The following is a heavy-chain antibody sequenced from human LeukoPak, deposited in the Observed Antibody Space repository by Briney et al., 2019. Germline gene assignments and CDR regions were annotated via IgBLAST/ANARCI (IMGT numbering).Heavy chain of an antibody. Sequence: GGSLRLSCAASGFTFDDYAMHWVRQAPGKGLEWVSGISWNSGSIAYADSVKGRFTISRDNAKNSLYLQMNSLSAEDTALCYCARAYGKWNDVYFYAFDLWGQGTMVTVSS. CDR3: ARAYGKWNDVYFYAFDL. CDR2: ISWNSGSI. CDR1: GFTFDDYA. D-gene: IGHD1-20*01. V-gene: IGHV3-9*01. J-gene: IGHJ3*01.